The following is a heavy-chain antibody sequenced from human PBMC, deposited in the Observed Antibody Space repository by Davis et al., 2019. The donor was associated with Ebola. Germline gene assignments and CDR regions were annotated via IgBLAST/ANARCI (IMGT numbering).Heavy chain of an antibody. CDR2: ISADGGLT. J-gene: IGHJ4*02. CDR3: AREMTGATGYLNY. D-gene: IGHD3-9*01. V-gene: IGHV3-43*02. CDR1: GFTFGGYA. Sequence: PGGSLRLSCAASGFTFGGYAMHWVRQAPGQGLEWVSVISADGGLTHYAPSLRGRCTISRDNSKSSLYLDMNSLTNEDSALYYCAREMTGATGYLNYWGQGTLVTVSS.